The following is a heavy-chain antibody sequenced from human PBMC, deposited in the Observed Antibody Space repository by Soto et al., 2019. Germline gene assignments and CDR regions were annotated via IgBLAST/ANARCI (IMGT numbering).Heavy chain of an antibody. CDR2: INHSGST. CDR1: GGSFSGYY. V-gene: IGHV4-34*01. CDR3: ARADDFWSGYVGMDV. J-gene: IGHJ6*02. Sequence: NPSETLSLTCAVYGGSFSGYYWSWIRQPPGKGLEWIGEINHSGSTNYNPSLKSRVTISVDTSKNQFSLKLSSVTAADTAVYYCARADDFWSGYVGMDVWGQGTTVTVSS. D-gene: IGHD3-3*01.